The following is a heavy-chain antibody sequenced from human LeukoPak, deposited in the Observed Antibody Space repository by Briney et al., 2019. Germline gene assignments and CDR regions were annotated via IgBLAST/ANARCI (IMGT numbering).Heavy chain of an antibody. CDR2: INPSGGST. J-gene: IGHJ2*01. Sequence: GASVKVSCKASGYTFTSYYMHWVRQAPGQGLEWMGIINPSGGSTSYAQKFQGRVTMTRDMSTSTVYMELSSLSSEDTAVYYCARDRGGRSSSPYWYFDLWGRGTLVTVSS. CDR1: GYTFTSYY. D-gene: IGHD6-13*01. V-gene: IGHV1-46*01. CDR3: ARDRGGRSSSPYWYFDL.